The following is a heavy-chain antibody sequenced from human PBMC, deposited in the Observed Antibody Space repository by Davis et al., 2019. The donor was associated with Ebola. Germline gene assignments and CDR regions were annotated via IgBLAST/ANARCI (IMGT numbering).Heavy chain of an antibody. CDR3: ARREATRGRYYFDY. CDR1: GGSINSYY. Sequence: MPSETLSLTCTVSGGSINSYYWTWIRQPPGKGLEWIGFIYYSGSTNYNPSLKNRVTMSLDTSKNQFSLKLSSVTAADTAVYYCARREATRGRYYFDYWGQGILVTVSS. J-gene: IGHJ4*02. CDR2: IYYSGST. D-gene: IGHD3-10*01. V-gene: IGHV4-59*08.